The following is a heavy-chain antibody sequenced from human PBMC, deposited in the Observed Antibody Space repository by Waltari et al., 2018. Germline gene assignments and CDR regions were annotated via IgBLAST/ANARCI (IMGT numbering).Heavy chain of an antibody. CDR3: ARQGSYSSGWYHSDAFDI. D-gene: IGHD6-19*01. CDR2: INPNSGGT. Sequence: QVQLVQSGAEVTKPGASVKVSCKASGYTIHGYYMPWVRQAPGQGLEWMGWINPNSGGTNYAQKFQGRVTMTRDTSISTAYMELSRLRSDDTAVYYCARQGSYSSGWYHSDAFDIWGQGTMVTVSS. J-gene: IGHJ3*02. CDR1: GYTIHGYY. V-gene: IGHV1-2*02.